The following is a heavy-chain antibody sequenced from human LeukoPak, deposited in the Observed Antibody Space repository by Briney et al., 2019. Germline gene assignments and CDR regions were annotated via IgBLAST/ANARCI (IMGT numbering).Heavy chain of an antibody. CDR2: ISSSSSTI. D-gene: IGHD3-10*01. V-gene: IGHV3-48*01. CDR3: ARIWFGEGIDY. Sequence: GGSLRLSCAASGFTFSSYSMNWVRQAPGKGLEWVSYISSSSSTIYYADSVKGRFTISRDNAKNSLYLQMNSLRAEDTAVYYCARIWFGEGIDYWGQGTLVTVSS. J-gene: IGHJ4*02. CDR1: GFTFSSYS.